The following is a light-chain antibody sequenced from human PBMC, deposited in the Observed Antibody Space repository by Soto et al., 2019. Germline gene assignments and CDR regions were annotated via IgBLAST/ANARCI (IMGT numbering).Light chain of an antibody. V-gene: IGKV1-9*01. CDR2: GTS. CDR1: QNISNY. CDR3: QQVNSYPLT. Sequence: DIQMTQSPSSLSASVGDRLTITCRASQNISNYLNWYQQSPGKAPSLLIYGTSTLQSGVPSRFSGSASGTGFTLTISSLQSEDFATYYCQQVNSYPLTFGGGTKVDI. J-gene: IGKJ4*01.